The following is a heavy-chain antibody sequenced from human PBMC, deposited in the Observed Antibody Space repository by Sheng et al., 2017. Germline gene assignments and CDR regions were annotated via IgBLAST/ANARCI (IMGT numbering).Heavy chain of an antibody. V-gene: IGHV1-2*02. CDR3: ARDRGGDY. Sequence: HVQLVQSGAEVKKPGASLNVSCKASGYTFTENYINWVRQAPGQGLEWIGWINPDSGRTIYAPNFLGRVTMTRDTSITTAYMELTSLTFDDTAVYYCARDRGGDYWGQGTVVTVS. J-gene: IGHJ4*02. CDR2: INPDSGRT. CDR1: GYTFTENY.